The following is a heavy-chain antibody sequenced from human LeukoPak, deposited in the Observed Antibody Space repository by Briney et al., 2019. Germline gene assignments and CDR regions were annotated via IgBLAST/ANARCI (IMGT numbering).Heavy chain of an antibody. V-gene: IGHV3-74*01. D-gene: IGHD6-13*01. CDR1: GFTFSSYW. CDR2: INSDGSST. J-gene: IGHJ6*02. Sequence: GGSLRLSCAASGFTFSSYWMHWVRQAPGKGLVWVSRINSDGSSTSYAGSVKGRFTISRDNAKNTLYLQMNSLRAEDTAVYYCARYLGNYYYYGMDVWGQGTTVTVSS. CDR3: ARYLGNYYYYGMDV.